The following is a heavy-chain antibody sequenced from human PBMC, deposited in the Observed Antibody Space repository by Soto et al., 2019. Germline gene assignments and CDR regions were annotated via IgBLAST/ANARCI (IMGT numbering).Heavy chain of an antibody. V-gene: IGHV3-23*01. J-gene: IGHJ6*03. D-gene: IGHD3-3*01. Sequence: GESLKISCAASGFTFSSYAMSWVRQAPGKGLEWVSAISGSGGSTYYADSVKGRFTISRDNSKNTLYLQMNSLRAEDTAVYYCAKDGYDFWSGYSHYYYYYMDVWGKGTTVTVSS. CDR1: GFTFSSYA. CDR2: ISGSGGST. CDR3: AKDGYDFWSGYSHYYYYYMDV.